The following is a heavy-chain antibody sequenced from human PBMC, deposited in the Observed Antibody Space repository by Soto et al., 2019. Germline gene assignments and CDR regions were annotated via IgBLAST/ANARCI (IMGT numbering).Heavy chain of an antibody. J-gene: IGHJ6*04. V-gene: IGHV2-5*02. D-gene: IGHD2-21*02. CDR1: GFLLSTGGMG. Sequence: QITLKESGPTLVKPTQPLTLTCTFSGFLLSTGGMGVGWISQPPGKALEWLALIYWGGDRRYRPCLMSRITTAKDTSKTQVVLTMTKMDPEETATYYCVHSRCGGDCLQSYSTLYYYGMDIWGKGTTVTFSP. CDR2: IYWGGDR. CDR3: VHSRCGGDCLQSYSTLYYYGMDI.